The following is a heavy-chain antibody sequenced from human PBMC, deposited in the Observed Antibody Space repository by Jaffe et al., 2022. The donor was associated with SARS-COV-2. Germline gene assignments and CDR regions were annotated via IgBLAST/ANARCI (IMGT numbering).Heavy chain of an antibody. CDR1: GGSISSYY. Sequence: QVQLQESGPGLVKPSETLSLTCTVSGGSISSYYWSWIRQPPGKGLEWIGYIYYSGSTNYNPSLKSRVTISVDTSKNQFSLKLSSVTAADTAVYYCASHLGYCTNGVCYWGAFDIWGQGTMVTVSS. CDR3: ASHLGYCTNGVCYWGAFDI. V-gene: IGHV4-59*01. D-gene: IGHD2-8*01. J-gene: IGHJ3*02. CDR2: IYYSGST.